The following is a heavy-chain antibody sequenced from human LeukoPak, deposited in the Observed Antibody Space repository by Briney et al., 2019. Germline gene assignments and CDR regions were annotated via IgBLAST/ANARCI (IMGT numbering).Heavy chain of an antibody. Sequence: GASVKVSCKASGYTFTSYGISWVRQAPGQGLEWMGWISAYNGNTNYAQKLQGRVTMTTDTSTSTAYMELRSLRSDDAAVYYCARDLEFLVVVAATKSNCFDYWGQGTLVTVSS. D-gene: IGHD2-15*01. CDR1: GYTFTSYG. J-gene: IGHJ4*02. CDR3: ARDLEFLVVVAATKSNCFDY. CDR2: ISAYNGNT. V-gene: IGHV1-18*01.